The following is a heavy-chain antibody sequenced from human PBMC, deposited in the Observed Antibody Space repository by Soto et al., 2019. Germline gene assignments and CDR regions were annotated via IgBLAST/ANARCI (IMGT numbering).Heavy chain of an antibody. CDR3: ARDQDRQQLGGNYYCVMDV. J-gene: IGHJ6*01. D-gene: IGHD3-3*02. V-gene: IGHV1-69*14. CDR2: IMPVFPTP. Sequence: QVQLVQSGAEVKKPGSSVKVSCKTSGGTFRTSAISWLRQAPGQGLEWMGGIMPVFPTPDYAKKFQGRVTIAAAKSTGTAYVELGSLRSEDTAVYYCARDQDRQQLGGNYYCVMDVWGQGTTVTVSS. CDR1: GGTFRTSA.